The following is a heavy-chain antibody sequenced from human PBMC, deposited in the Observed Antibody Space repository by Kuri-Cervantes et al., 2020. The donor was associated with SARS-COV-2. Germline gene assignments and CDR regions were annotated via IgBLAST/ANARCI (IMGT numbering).Heavy chain of an antibody. V-gene: IGHV3-9*01. CDR3: AKDRGHTFGGVYH. CDR2: ISWNSGSI. CDR1: GFTFDDYA. Sequence: GESLKISCAASGFTFDDYAMHWVRQAPGKGLEWVSGISWNSGSIGYEDYVKGRFTISRDNAKNSLYLQMNSLRAEDTALYYCAKDRGHTFGGVYHWGQGTLVTVSS. D-gene: IGHD3-16*01. J-gene: IGHJ5*02.